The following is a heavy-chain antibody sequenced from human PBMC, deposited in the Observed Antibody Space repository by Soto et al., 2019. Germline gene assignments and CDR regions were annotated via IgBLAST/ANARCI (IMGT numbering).Heavy chain of an antibody. CDR3: ARWAADSATGIDY. CDR1: GGTFSSYA. CDR2: IIPIFGTA. J-gene: IGHJ4*02. V-gene: IGHV1-69*13. Sequence: ASVKVSCKASGGTFSSYAISWVRQAPGQGLEWMGGIIPIFGTANYAQKFQGRVTITADESTSTAYMELSSLRSEDTAVYYCARWAADSATGIDYWGQGTLVTVSS. D-gene: IGHD2-15*01.